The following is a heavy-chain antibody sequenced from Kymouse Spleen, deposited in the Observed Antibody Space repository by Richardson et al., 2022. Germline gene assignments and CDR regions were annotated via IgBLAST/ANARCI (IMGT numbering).Heavy chain of an antibody. D-gene: IGHD3-3*01. CDR2: ISSSSSYI. Sequence: EVQLVESGGGLVKPGGSLRLSCAASGFTFSSYSMNWVRQAPGKGLEWVSSISSSSSYIYYADSVKGRFTISRDNAKNSLYLQMNSLRAEDTAVYYCASQYYDFWSGYYTDYYYGMDVWGQGTTVTVSS. CDR3: ASQYYDFWSGYYTDYYYGMDV. CDR1: GFTFSSYS. J-gene: IGHJ6*02. V-gene: IGHV3-21*03.